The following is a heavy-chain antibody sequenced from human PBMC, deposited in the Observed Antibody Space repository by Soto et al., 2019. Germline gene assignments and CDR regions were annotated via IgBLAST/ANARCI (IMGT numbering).Heavy chain of an antibody. CDR1: GYTFISYG. J-gene: IGHJ4*02. D-gene: IGHD6-13*01. CDR2: ISAYNGNT. CDR3: ARVSAAGRPFDY. V-gene: IGHV1-18*04. Sequence: ASVKVSCKASGYTFISYGISWVRQAPGQGLEWMGWISAYNGNTNYAQKLQGRVTMTTDTSTSTVYMELRSLRPDDTAVYYCARVSAAGRPFDYWGQGTLVTVSS.